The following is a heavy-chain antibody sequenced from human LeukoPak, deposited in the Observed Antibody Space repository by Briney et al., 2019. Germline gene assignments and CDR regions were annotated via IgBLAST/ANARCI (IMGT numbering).Heavy chain of an antibody. Sequence: ASVKVSCKASGYTFTGYYMHWVRQAPGQGLGWMGRINPNSGGTNYAQKFQGRVTMTRDTSISTAYMELSRLRSDDTAVYYCAKEVDTAMVFPFDIWGQGTMVTVSS. CDR2: INPNSGGT. D-gene: IGHD5-18*01. V-gene: IGHV1-2*06. CDR1: GYTFTGYY. J-gene: IGHJ3*02. CDR3: AKEVDTAMVFPFDI.